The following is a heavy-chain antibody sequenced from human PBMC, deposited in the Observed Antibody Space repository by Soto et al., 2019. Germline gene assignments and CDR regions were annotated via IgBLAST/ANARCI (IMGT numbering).Heavy chain of an antibody. Sequence: QVQLVQSGAEVKKPGASAKVSCKASGYTFTSYGISWVRQAPGQGLEGMGWISAYNGNTTYAQKLQVRATMTTDTPTSTADTELNSLRSDDTALYFCATKMTTLYYYYGMDVWGQGTTVTVS. CDR1: GYTFTSYG. CDR3: ATKMTTLYYYYGMDV. J-gene: IGHJ6*02. CDR2: ISAYNGNT. V-gene: IGHV1-18*01. D-gene: IGHD4-17*01.